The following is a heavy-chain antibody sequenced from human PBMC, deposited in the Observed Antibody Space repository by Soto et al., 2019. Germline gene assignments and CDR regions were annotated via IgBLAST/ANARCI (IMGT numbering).Heavy chain of an antibody. Sequence: SETLSLTCAVYGGSFSGYYWSWIRQPPGKGLEWIGYAYYSGDTGYNPSLQSRVTMAVDTSKNQVSLKLTSVTAADTAVYYCARDRSTYGGGGTGEVKENWFDPWGQGALVTVSS. CDR1: GGSFSGYY. CDR2: AYYSGDT. J-gene: IGHJ5*02. V-gene: IGHV4-34*11. D-gene: IGHD2-8*01. CDR3: ARDRSTYGGGGTGEVKENWFDP.